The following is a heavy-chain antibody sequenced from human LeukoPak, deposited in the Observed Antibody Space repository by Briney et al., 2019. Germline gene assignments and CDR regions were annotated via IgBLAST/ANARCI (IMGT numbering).Heavy chain of an antibody. J-gene: IGHJ4*02. Sequence: GGSLRLSCAASGFTFTSYAMSWVRQVPGKGLEWVSAISGSGGSTYYADSVKGRFTISRDNSKTTLYLQMNSLRAEDTAVYYCAKVQDSSGYGYDYWGQGTLVTVSS. V-gene: IGHV3-23*01. CDR3: AKVQDSSGYGYDY. CDR1: GFTFTSYA. CDR2: ISGSGGST. D-gene: IGHD3-22*01.